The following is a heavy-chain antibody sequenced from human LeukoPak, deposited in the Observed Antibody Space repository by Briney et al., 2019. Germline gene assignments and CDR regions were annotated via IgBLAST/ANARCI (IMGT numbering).Heavy chain of an antibody. CDR1: GGTFSSYA. Sequence: GASVKVSCKASGGTFSSYAISWVRQAPGQGLEWMGGIIPIFGTANYAQKFQGRVTITADESTSTAYMELRSLRSDDTAVYYCARGYYDSSGLLFDPWGQGTLVTVSS. CDR2: IIPIFGTA. J-gene: IGHJ5*02. D-gene: IGHD3-22*01. CDR3: ARGYYDSSGLLFDP. V-gene: IGHV1-69*01.